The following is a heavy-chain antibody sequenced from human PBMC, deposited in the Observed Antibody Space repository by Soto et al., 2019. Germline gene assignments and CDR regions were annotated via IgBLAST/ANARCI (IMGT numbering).Heavy chain of an antibody. CDR3: ASSSLYGMDV. CDR2: IYHSGST. Sequence: AVSRGCIRICGDAGSWIRQPPGKGLEWIGYIYHSGSTYYNPSLKSRVTISVDRSKNQFSLKVGSVTAADTAVYYCASSSLYGMDVWGQGTTVTVSS. V-gene: IGHV4-30-2*01. J-gene: IGHJ6*02. CDR1: RGCIRICGDA.